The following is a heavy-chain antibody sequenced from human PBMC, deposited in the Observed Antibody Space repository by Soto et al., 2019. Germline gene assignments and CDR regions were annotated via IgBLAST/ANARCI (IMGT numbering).Heavy chain of an antibody. V-gene: IGHV1-18*01. D-gene: IGHD3-22*01. CDR2: ISTYNGHT. CDR3: ARGPTDYYNNSGDYSLDY. Sequence: QVPLVQSGAEVKEPGASVKVSCKASGYTFITYGMSWVRQAPGQGLDWMGWISTYNGHTKYADRLQGRVAMTTDTTTGTAYMELRSLRSDHTAVYYCARGPTDYYNNSGDYSLDYWGQGTLVNVSS. J-gene: IGHJ4*02. CDR1: GYTFITYG.